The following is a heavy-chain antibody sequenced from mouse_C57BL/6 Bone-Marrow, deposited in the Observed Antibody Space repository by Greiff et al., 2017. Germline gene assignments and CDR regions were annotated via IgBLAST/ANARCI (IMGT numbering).Heavy chain of an antibody. CDR1: GYTFTSYW. D-gene: IGHD2-3*01. V-gene: IGHV1-64*01. CDR3: ARGWLLAYAMDY. J-gene: IGHJ4*01. Sequence: QVQLQQPGAELVKPGASVKLSCKVSGYTFTSYWMHWVKQRPGQGLEWIGMIHPNSGSTNYNEKFQSKATLTVDKSSSTAYMQLSSLTSEDSAVYYCARGWLLAYAMDYWGQGTSVTVSS. CDR2: IHPNSGST.